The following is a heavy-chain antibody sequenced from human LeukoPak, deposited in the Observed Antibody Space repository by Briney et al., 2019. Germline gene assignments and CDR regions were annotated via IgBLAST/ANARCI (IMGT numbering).Heavy chain of an antibody. J-gene: IGHJ4*02. V-gene: IGHV1-2*02. D-gene: IGHD5-12*01. CDR1: GYAFTGYY. Sequence: GASVKVSCKASGYAFTGYYMHWVRQAPGQGLEWMGWINPNSGGTNYAQKFQGRVTMTRDTSISTAYMELSRLRSDDTAVYYCARVKPRGYSGYEWIYWGQGTLVTVSS. CDR3: ARVKPRGYSGYEWIY. CDR2: INPNSGGT.